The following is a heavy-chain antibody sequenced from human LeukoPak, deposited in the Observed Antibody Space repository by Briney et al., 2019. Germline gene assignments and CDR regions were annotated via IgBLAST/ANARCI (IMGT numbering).Heavy chain of an antibody. V-gene: IGHV3-23*01. CDR3: AKGNSGYFADL. D-gene: IGHD3-22*01. Sequence: GGSLRLSCSASGFIFNNYGLMWVRQAPGKGLEWVSAISNDGGGTTYADFVKGRFTISRDNSKNALSLQMNSLRPEDTALYYCAKGNSGYFADLWGQGTVVTVSS. J-gene: IGHJ5*02. CDR2: ISNDGGGT. CDR1: GFIFNNYG.